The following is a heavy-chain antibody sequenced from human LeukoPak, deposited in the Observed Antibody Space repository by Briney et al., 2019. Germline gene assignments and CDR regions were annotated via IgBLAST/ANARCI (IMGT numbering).Heavy chain of an antibody. CDR2: IGTAGDT. J-gene: IGHJ4*02. CDR1: GFTFSSYD. V-gene: IGHV3-13*03. Sequence: GGSLRLSCAACGFTFSSYDMHWVRQATGKGLEWVSAIGTAGDTYYPGSVKGQFTISRENAKNSLYLQMNSLRAGDTAVYYCAKDVRGGCSGANCYYWGQGTLVTVSS. CDR3: AKDVRGGCSGANCYY. D-gene: IGHD2-15*01.